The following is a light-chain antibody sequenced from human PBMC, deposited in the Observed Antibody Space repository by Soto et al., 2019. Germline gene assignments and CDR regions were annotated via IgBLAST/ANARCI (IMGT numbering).Light chain of an antibody. Sequence: QSVLTQPPSVSAAPGQKVTVSCSGSTSNIESNSVPWYQHLPGTPPKVVIFDNNNRPSAIPDRFSGSKSGTSATLGIAGLQTGDEADYYCGAWDSSLNVFLFGGGTKVTVL. CDR1: TSNIESNS. CDR3: GAWDSSLNVFL. V-gene: IGLV1-51*01. CDR2: DNN. J-gene: IGLJ3*02.